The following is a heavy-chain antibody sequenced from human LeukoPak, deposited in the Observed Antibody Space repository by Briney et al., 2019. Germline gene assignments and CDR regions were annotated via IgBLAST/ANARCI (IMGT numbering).Heavy chain of an antibody. CDR2: ISAYNGNT. CDR1: GYTFTSYG. V-gene: IGHV1-18*01. D-gene: IGHD5-12*01. CDR3: ARDPGTDSGYDSSGMFWMARDRLDY. J-gene: IGHJ4*02. Sequence: ASVKVSCKASGYTFTSYGISWVRQAPGQGLEWMGWISAYNGNTNYAQKLQGRVTMTTDTSTSTADMELRSLRSDDTAVYCCARDPGTDSGYDSSGMFWMARDRLDYWGQGTLVTVSS.